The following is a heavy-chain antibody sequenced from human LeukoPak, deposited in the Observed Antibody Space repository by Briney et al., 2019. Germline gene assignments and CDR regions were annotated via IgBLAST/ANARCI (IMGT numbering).Heavy chain of an antibody. D-gene: IGHD3-10*01. Sequence: GGSLRLSCGASGFTFRTSWMNWVRQAPGKGLEWVASINPDGSEKYYVDSVKGRFTISRDNAKNSLYLQMNSLRVEDTAVYYCAKVAKYYYGSETYYFFEHWGQGTPVTASS. CDR3: AKVAKYYYGSETYYFFEH. CDR1: GFTFRTSW. J-gene: IGHJ4*02. V-gene: IGHV3-7*01. CDR2: INPDGSEK.